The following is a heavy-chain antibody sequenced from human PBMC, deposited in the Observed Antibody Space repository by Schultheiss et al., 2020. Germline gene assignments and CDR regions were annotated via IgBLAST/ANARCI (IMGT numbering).Heavy chain of an antibody. V-gene: IGHV3-21*04. J-gene: IGHJ5*02. CDR3: ARERGYYGWLQLRWFDP. CDR1: GFTFSSYS. D-gene: IGHD5-24*01. CDR2: ISSSSSYI. Sequence: GESLKISCAASGFTFSSYSMNWVRQAPGKGLEWVSSISSSSSYIYYADSVKGRFTISRDNAKNSLYLQMNSLRAEDTAVYYCARERGYYGWLQLRWFDPWGQGTLVTVSS.